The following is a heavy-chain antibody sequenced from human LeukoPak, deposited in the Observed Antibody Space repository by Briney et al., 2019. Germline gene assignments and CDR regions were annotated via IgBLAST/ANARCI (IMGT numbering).Heavy chain of an antibody. J-gene: IGHJ4*02. D-gene: IGHD3-22*01. V-gene: IGHV3-33*01. Sequence: PGRSLRLSCAASGFTFRNYALHWVRQAPGKGLEWVALIWYDGSNKYYAESVKGRFTISRDNSKNTLHLQMNSLRAEDTAVYYCAREDYYDSSGYYDYWGQGTLVTVSS. CDR2: IWYDGSNK. CDR1: GFTFRNYA. CDR3: AREDYYDSSGYYDY.